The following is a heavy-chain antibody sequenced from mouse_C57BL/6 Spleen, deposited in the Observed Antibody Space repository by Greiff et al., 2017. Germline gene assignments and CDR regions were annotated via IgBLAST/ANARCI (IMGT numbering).Heavy chain of an antibody. CDR3: ARSDDYDDAMDY. CDR2: IDPSDSYT. V-gene: IGHV1-59*01. Sequence: QVQLKQPGAELVRPGTSVKLSCKASGYTFTSYWMHWVKQRPGQGLEWIGVIDPSDSYTNYNQKFKGKATLTVDTSSSTAYMQLSSLTSEDSAVYYCARSDDYDDAMDYWGQGTSVTVSS. CDR1: GYTFTSYW. J-gene: IGHJ4*01. D-gene: IGHD2-4*01.